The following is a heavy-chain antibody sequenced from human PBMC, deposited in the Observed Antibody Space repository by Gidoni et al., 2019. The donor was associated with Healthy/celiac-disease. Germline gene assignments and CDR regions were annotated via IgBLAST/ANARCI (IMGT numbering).Heavy chain of an antibody. Sequence: EVQLVESGGGLVQPGGSLKLSCAASGFTFSGSAMPWVRQASGKGLGWVGRIRSKANSYATAYAASVKGRFTISRDDSKNTAYLQMNSLKTEDTAVYYCTRKKYYYDSSGVWFDYWGQGTLVTVSS. CDR3: TRKKYYYDSSGVWFDY. V-gene: IGHV3-73*01. D-gene: IGHD3-22*01. J-gene: IGHJ4*02. CDR2: IRSKANSYAT. CDR1: GFTFSGSA.